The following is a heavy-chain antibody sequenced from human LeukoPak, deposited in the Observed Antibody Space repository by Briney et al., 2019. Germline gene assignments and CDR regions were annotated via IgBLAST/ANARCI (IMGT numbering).Heavy chain of an antibody. J-gene: IGHJ4*02. V-gene: IGHV4-59*08. CDR1: GGSISSYY. CDR2: IYYSGST. Sequence: PSETLSLTCTVSGGSISSYYWSWIRQPPGKGLEWIGYIYYSGSTNYNPSLKSRVTLSVDTSKNQFSLKLSSVTAADTAVYYCAISYRGSYDYWGPGTLVTVSS. D-gene: IGHD3-16*01. CDR3: AISYRGSYDY.